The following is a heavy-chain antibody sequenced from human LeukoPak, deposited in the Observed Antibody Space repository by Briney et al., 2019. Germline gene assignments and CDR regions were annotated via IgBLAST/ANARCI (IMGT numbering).Heavy chain of an antibody. J-gene: IGHJ4*02. D-gene: IGHD2-2*01. CDR3: ARVRSSTSLWIYY. V-gene: IGHV4-38-2*02. Sequence: SETLSLTCTVSGYSISSGYYWGWIRQPPGQGLEWIGSIYHSGSTYYNPSLKSRVTISVDTSKNQFSLKLSSVTAADTAVYYCARVRSSTSLWIYYWGQGTLVTVSS. CDR1: GYSISSGYY. CDR2: IYHSGST.